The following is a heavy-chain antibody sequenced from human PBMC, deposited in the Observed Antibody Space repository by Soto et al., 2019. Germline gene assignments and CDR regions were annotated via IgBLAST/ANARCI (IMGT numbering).Heavy chain of an antibody. Sequence: ASVKVSCKASGYTFTGHYIHWVRQAPEQGPEWMGEIGPESGATRYAQRFQGRVTMTRDMSITTVYMELNNLSPDDTAVYYCGRGRSGQIVVFYWGQGTPVTVSS. V-gene: IGHV1-2*02. D-gene: IGHD1-26*01. J-gene: IGHJ4*02. CDR2: IGPESGAT. CDR3: GRGRSGQIVVFY. CDR1: GYTFTGHY.